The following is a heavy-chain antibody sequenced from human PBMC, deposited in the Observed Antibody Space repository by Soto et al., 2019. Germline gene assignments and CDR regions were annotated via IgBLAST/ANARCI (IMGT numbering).Heavy chain of an antibody. D-gene: IGHD2-15*01. J-gene: IGHJ4*02. V-gene: IGHV1-46*01. Sequence: QVQLVQSGAEVKKPGASVKLSCKASGYTFTSSYVHWVRQAPGQGLEWVAIINPNGGSTNYAQEFQGRVTVTRDTSTSTVFMELSSLHSDDTAVYYCAIDLLAANYWGQGTLVTVSS. CDR1: GYTFTSSY. CDR3: AIDLLAANY. CDR2: INPNGGST.